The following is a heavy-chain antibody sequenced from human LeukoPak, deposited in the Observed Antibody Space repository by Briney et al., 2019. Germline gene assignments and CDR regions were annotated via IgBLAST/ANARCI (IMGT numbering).Heavy chain of an antibody. Sequence: PSETLSLTCTVSGGSISSSTYYGGWIRHPAGKGLEWIGSMYYSGSTYYNPSLKSRVTISVDTSKNECSLKLRSVTAADKAVYYCASHRRTSWFLDYWGQGTLVTVSS. CDR3: ASHRRTSWFLDY. J-gene: IGHJ4*02. D-gene: IGHD3-10*01. V-gene: IGHV4-39*01. CDR2: MYYSGST. CDR1: GGSISSSTYY.